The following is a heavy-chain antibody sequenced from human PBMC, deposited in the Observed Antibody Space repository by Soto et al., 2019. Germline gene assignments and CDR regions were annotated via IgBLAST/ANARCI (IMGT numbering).Heavy chain of an antibody. CDR3: ARGPVVVAAINWFDP. J-gene: IGHJ5*02. CDR2: IYYSGST. CDR1: GASIRSYY. V-gene: IGHV4-59*01. D-gene: IGHD2-15*01. Sequence: SETLSLTCSVSGASIRSYYWSWIRQPPGKGLEWIGYIYYSGSTNYNPSLKSRVTISVDTSKNQFSLKLSSVTAADTAVYYCARGPVVVAAINWFDPWGQGTLVTVSS.